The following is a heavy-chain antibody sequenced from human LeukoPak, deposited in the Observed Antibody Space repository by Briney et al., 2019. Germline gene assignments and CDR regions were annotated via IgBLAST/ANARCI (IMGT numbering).Heavy chain of an antibody. D-gene: IGHD2-15*01. Sequence: PGGSLRLSCAASGFTFSSYAMSWVRQAPGKGLEWVSTITYSGGNTYYADSVKGRFTISRDNSKNTLYLQMKTLRAEDTAVYYCAKGRFIFVVARTAYWGQGTLVTVSS. CDR2: ITYSGGNT. V-gene: IGHV3-23*01. CDR1: GFTFSSYA. J-gene: IGHJ4*02. CDR3: AKGRFIFVVARTAY.